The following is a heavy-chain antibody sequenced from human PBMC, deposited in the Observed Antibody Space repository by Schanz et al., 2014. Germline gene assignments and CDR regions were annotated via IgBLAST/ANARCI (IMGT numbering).Heavy chain of an antibody. CDR1: GFTFATYA. Sequence: EVKLLESGGGLVQPGGSLRLSCAASGFTFATYAMSWVRQAPGKGLESVAKINPDGSGKYYVVSVKGRFTISRDNAKNSLYLQMNSLRAEDTAVYYCAGAVATIRADSFDIWGQGTMVAVSS. D-gene: IGHD5-12*01. J-gene: IGHJ3*02. CDR2: INPDGSGK. CDR3: AGAVATIRADSFDI. V-gene: IGHV3-7*01.